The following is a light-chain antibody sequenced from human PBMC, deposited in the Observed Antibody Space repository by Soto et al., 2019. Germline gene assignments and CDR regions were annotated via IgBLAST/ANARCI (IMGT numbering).Light chain of an antibody. CDR1: QNISSN. V-gene: IGKV3-15*01. J-gene: IGKJ1*01. CDR3: QQCNNWPWT. CDR2: GAS. Sequence: EIVMTQSPATLSVSPGERATLSCRASQNISSNLAWYQQKPGQAPRVLIDGASTRATGIPARFSGSGSGTEFTLTISSLESEDFAVYYCQQCNNWPWTFGRGTKVEIK.